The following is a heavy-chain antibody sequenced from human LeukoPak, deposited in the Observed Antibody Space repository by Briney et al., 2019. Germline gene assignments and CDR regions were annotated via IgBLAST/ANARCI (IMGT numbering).Heavy chain of an antibody. J-gene: IGHJ3*02. D-gene: IGHD3-10*01. V-gene: IGHV1-2*02. CDR2: INPNSGGR. CDR1: GYTFTDYY. Sequence: SVKVSCKASGYTFTDYYIHWVRRAPGQGPEWMGWINPNSGGRNYTQNFQGRVIMTRDTSISTAYMELSSLRSDDTAIYYCARIRSYGGGEAFDIWGQGTIVPVSS. CDR3: ARIRSYGGGEAFDI.